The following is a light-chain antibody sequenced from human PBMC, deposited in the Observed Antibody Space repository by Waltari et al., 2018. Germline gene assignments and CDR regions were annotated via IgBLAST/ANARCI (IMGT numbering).Light chain of an antibody. V-gene: IGLV1-51*01. Sequence: QSVLTQPPSVSGDPGQRVTISCTGSSSNIGSYYVYWYQQFPGTVPKLLIFDNNKRPSGVSDRFSGSKSGTSASLTITGLQPGDESDYYCGAWDSSLSAHVFVSGTKLTVL. CDR3: GAWDSSLSAHV. CDR2: DNN. CDR1: SSNIGSYY. J-gene: IGLJ6*01.